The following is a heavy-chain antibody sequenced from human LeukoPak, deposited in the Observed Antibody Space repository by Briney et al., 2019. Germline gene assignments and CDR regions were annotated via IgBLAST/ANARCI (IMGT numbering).Heavy chain of an antibody. J-gene: IGHJ6*03. CDR3: AKDLTTVTTYYMDV. Sequence: GGSLRLSCAASGFTFDDYAMHWVRQAPGKGLEWVSGISWNSGSIAYADSVKGRFTISRDNAKNSLYLEMNSLRAEDTALYYCAKDLTTVTTYYMDVWGKGTTVTISS. V-gene: IGHV3-9*01. CDR1: GFTFDDYA. CDR2: ISWNSGSI. D-gene: IGHD4-17*01.